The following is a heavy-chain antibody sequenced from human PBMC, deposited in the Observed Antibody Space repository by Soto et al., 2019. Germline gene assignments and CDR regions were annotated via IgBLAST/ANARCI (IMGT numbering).Heavy chain of an antibody. D-gene: IGHD3-10*01. CDR1: GFTVSSNY. J-gene: IGHJ4*02. CDR2: VYSGGAT. Sequence: EVRLVESGGGLVQPGGSLRLSCAAFGFTVSSNYMTWVRLAPGKGLEWVSLVYSGGATHYAASVKGRFTISTHSSQNTLFLHMNSLRPEDTATYYCVRGRYGSEIHWGQGTKVTVSS. CDR3: VRGRYGSEIH. V-gene: IGHV3-53*04.